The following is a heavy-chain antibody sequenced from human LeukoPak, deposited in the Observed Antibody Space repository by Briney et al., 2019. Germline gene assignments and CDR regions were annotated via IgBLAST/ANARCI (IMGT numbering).Heavy chain of an antibody. CDR2: ISSSSSYI. CDR1: GFTFNTYS. J-gene: IGHJ4*02. D-gene: IGHD4-23*01. Sequence: GGSLRLSCAASGFTFNTYSMNWVRQAPGKGLEWVSSISSSSSYIYYADSVKGRFTISRDNAKNSVYLQMNSLRAEDTAVYYCASLSLRWSDYWGQGTLVTVSS. V-gene: IGHV3-21*01. CDR3: ASLSLRWSDY.